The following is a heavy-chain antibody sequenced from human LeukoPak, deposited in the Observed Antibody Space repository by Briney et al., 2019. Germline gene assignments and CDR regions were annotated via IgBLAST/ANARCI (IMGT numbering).Heavy chain of an antibody. CDR3: AREVVVVAAPPGAFDI. J-gene: IGHJ3*02. CDR2: IYYSGST. D-gene: IGHD2-15*01. Sequence: PSQTLSLTCTVSGGSISSGGYYWSWIRQHPGKGLEWIGYIYYSGSTYYNPSLKSRVTISVDTSKNQFSLKLSSVTATDTAVYYCAREVVVVAAPPGAFDIWGQGTMVTVSS. CDR1: GGSISSGGYY. V-gene: IGHV4-31*03.